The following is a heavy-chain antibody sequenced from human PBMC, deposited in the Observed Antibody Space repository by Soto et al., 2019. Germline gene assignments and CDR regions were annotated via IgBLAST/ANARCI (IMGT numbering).Heavy chain of an antibody. Sequence: QVQLVESGGGVVQSGRSLRLSCAASGFTFSSYGIQWVRQAPGKGLEWVALISGDGSNKYYADSVKGRFTTSRDNSKNTLYLQMNSLRPEDTAVYYCAKERYGQLWLEDYGLDVWGQGPTVTVSS. J-gene: IGHJ6*02. CDR1: GFTFSSYG. V-gene: IGHV3-30*18. D-gene: IGHD3-10*01. CDR3: AKERYGQLWLEDYGLDV. CDR2: ISGDGSNK.